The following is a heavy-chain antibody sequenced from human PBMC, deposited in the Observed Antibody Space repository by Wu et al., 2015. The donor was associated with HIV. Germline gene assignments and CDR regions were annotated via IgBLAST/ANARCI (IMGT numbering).Heavy chain of an antibody. CDR3: ARSADTIYAEVHPFDY. V-gene: IGHV1-46*03. CDR2: MNPSGVRT. D-gene: IGHD3-3*01. J-gene: IGHJ4*02. CDR1: GYTFSIYY. Sequence: QVHLVQSGAELKKPGASVKLSCKASGYTFSIYYIHWVRQAPGQGFEWMGLMNPSGVRTSYARKFQGRVTMTRETSTSTVYMELSGLRSEDTAVYYCARSADTIYAEVHPFDYWGQGTLVTVSS.